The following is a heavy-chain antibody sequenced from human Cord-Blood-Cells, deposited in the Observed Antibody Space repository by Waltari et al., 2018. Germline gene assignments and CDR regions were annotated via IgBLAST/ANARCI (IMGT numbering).Heavy chain of an antibody. J-gene: IGHJ6*03. CDR2: ISAYNGNT. V-gene: IGHV1-18*01. CDR3: ARVFDYYYYYMDV. Sequence: QAPGQGLEWMGWISAYNGNTNYAQKLQGRVTMTTDTSTSTAYMELRSLRSDDTAVYYCARVFDYYYYYMDVWGKGTTVTVSS.